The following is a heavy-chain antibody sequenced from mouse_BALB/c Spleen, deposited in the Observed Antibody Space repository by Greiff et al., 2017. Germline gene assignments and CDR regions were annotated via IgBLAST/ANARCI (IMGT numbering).Heavy chain of an antibody. CDR1: GFPLTGYG. J-gene: IGHJ2*01. Sequence: VQGVESGPGLVAPSQSLSITCTVSGFPLTGYGVNWVRQPPGKGLEWLGMIWGDGSTDYNSALKSRLSISKDNSKSQVFLKMNSLQTDDTARYYCAREGDYFDYWGQGTTLTVSS. CDR2: IWGDGST. CDR3: AREGDYFDY. V-gene: IGHV2-6-7*01.